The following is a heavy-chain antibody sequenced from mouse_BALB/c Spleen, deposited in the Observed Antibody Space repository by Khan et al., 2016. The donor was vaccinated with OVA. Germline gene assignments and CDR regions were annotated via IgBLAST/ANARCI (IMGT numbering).Heavy chain of an antibody. CDR2: IHYSGST. Sequence: EVQLQESGPDLVKPSQSLSLTCTVTGYSITSGYGWHWIRQFPGNKLEWMGYIHYSGSTTHNPSLKSRISITRDTSKNQFFLQLNSVTTEDTATYYCARGGGYYFAMDYWGQGTSVTVSS. J-gene: IGHJ4*01. CDR1: GYSITSGYG. CDR3: ARGGGYYFAMDY. V-gene: IGHV3-1*02.